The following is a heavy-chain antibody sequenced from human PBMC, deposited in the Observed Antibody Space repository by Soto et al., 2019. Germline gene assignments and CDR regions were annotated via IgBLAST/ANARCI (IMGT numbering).Heavy chain of an antibody. CDR1: GYSFTDYH. Sequence: ASVKVSCKASGYSFTDYHIHWVRQAPGQGLEWLGRINPKSGGTSTAQKFQGWVTMTTDTSISTASMELTRLTSDDTAIYYCARGDSTDCSIVVCSVFYHHVMDVWGQGSTVIGSS. D-gene: IGHD3-16*02. CDR2: INPKSGGT. J-gene: IGHJ6*02. CDR3: ARGDSTDCSIVVCSVFYHHVMDV. V-gene: IGHV1-2*04.